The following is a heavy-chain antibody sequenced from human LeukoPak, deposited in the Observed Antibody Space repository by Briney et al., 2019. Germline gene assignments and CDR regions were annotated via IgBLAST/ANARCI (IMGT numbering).Heavy chain of an antibody. D-gene: IGHD1-26*01. V-gene: IGHV3-21*01. CDR2: ISSSSSYI. J-gene: IGHJ6*02. Sequence: PGGSLRLSCAASGFTFSSYSMNWVRQAPGKGLEWVSSISSSSSYIYYADSVKGRFTISRDNAKNSLYLQMNSLRAEDTAVYYCARECATIQWELCGMDVWGQGTTVAVSS. CDR1: GFTFSSYS. CDR3: ARECATIQWELCGMDV.